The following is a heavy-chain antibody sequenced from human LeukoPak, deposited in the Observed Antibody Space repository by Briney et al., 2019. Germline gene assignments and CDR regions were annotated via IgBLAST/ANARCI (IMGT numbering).Heavy chain of an antibody. Sequence: GGSLRLSCAASGFTFSSYAMSWVRQAPGKGLEWVSAISGSGGSTYYADSVKGRFTISRDNSKNTLYLQMNSLRAEDTAVYYCAKDDDLTGYDFWGVYYYYGMDVWGQGTTVTVSS. CDR2: ISGSGGST. J-gene: IGHJ6*02. D-gene: IGHD3-3*01. CDR1: GFTFSSYA. CDR3: AKDDDLTGYDFWGVYYYYGMDV. V-gene: IGHV3-23*01.